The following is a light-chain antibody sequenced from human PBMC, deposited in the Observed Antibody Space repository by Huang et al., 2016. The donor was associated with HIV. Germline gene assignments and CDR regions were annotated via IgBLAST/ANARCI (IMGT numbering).Light chain of an antibody. V-gene: IGKV3-11*01. CDR3: QQRGSWPFT. Sequence: EIVLTQSPATLPLSPVDGAILSCRASQSVGGYLAWYHQKPVQAPRRLISDTSNRAAGIPARFSGSGSGTDFSLTVSSVEPEDFAVYYCQQRGSWPFTFGHGTTVDIK. CDR2: DTS. CDR1: QSVGGY. J-gene: IGKJ3*01.